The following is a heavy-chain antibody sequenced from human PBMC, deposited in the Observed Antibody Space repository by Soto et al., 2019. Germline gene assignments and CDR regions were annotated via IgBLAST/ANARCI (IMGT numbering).Heavy chain of an antibody. V-gene: IGHV3-15*01. CDR1: GFTFSNAW. CDR3: TTDVSVLRFLAPSTTGTLDY. CDR2: IKSKTDGGTT. J-gene: IGHJ4*02. D-gene: IGHD3-3*01. Sequence: EVQLVESGGGLVKPGGSLRLSCAASGFTFSNAWMSWVRQAPGKGLEWVGRIKSKTDGGTTDYAAPVKGRFTISRDDSKNTLYLQMNSLKTEATAVYYCTTDVSVLRFLAPSTTGTLDYWGQGTLVTVSS.